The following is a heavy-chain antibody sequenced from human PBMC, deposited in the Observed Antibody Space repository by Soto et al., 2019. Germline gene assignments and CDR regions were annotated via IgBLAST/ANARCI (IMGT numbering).Heavy chain of an antibody. Sequence: PGESLKISCKGSGYSFTSYWIGWVRQMPGKGLEWMGIIYPGDSDTRYSPSFQGQVTISADKSISTAYLQWSSLKASDTAMNYCASTAHGHYDFWSGYFLPTHGMDVWGQGTTVTVYS. D-gene: IGHD3-3*01. V-gene: IGHV5-51*01. CDR3: ASTAHGHYDFWSGYFLPTHGMDV. J-gene: IGHJ6*02. CDR2: IYPGDSDT. CDR1: GYSFTSYW.